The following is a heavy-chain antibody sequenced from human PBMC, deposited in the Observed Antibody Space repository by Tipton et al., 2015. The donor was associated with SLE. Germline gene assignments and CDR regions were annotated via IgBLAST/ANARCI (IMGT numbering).Heavy chain of an antibody. CDR2: ISGSGLST. Sequence: SLRLSCRGSGFTFRSYAINWVRQTPGKGLEWVSGISGSGLSTYYADSVKGRFTISRDNSKEIVYLQMNSLRAEDTALYYCAKDFGRAPRMPSTRLFNDWGQGTRVTVSS. CDR1: GFTFRSYA. J-gene: IGHJ4*02. D-gene: IGHD2/OR15-2a*01. CDR3: AKDFGRAPRMPSTRLFND. V-gene: IGHV3-23*01.